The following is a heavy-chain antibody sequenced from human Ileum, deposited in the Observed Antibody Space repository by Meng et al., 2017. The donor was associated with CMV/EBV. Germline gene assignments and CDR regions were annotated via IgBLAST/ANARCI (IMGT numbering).Heavy chain of an antibody. CDR2: INHSGST. V-gene: IGHV4-34*01. CDR1: GGSFSGYY. CDR3: AREGPQGPTSPNYTIFGMVIIVRAFDI. Sequence: SETLSLTCAVSGGSFSGYYWSWIRQPPGKGLEWIGDINHSGSTNYNPSLKSRVTISVDTSKNQFFLTLSSVTAADTAVYYCAREGPQGPTSPNYTIFGMVIIVRAFDIWGQGTMVTVSS. J-gene: IGHJ3*02. D-gene: IGHD3-3*01.